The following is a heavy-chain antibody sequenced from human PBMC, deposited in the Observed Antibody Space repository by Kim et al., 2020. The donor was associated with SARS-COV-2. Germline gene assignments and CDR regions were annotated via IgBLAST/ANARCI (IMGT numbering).Heavy chain of an antibody. CDR1: GYTFTMNA. CDR3: TRVIWGTYRYTDY. D-gene: IGHD3-16*02. J-gene: IGHJ4*02. Sequence: ASVKVSCKASGYTFTMNAISWVRQAPGQGLEWMGWINTDTGNPTYAQAFTRRFVFSVDTSVTTAYLQISSLEPEDTALYYCTRVIWGTYRYTDYWGQGTLVVAPS. V-gene: IGHV7-4-1*02. CDR2: INTDTGNP.